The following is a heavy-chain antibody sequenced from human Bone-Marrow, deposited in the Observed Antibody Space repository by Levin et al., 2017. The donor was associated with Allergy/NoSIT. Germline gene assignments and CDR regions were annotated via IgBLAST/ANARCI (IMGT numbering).Heavy chain of an antibody. CDR2: IRNKAYGGTT. D-gene: IGHD3-22*01. Sequence: PGGSLRLSCAASGFTFGDYGFSWVRQAPGKGLEWVAFIRNKAYGGTTEYAASVKGRFTISRDDSKSIAYLQMNSLRTEDTAVYYCARDLDTSELFDSWGQGTLVTVAS. CDR1: GFTFGDYG. CDR3: ARDLDTSELFDS. V-gene: IGHV3-49*04. J-gene: IGHJ4*02.